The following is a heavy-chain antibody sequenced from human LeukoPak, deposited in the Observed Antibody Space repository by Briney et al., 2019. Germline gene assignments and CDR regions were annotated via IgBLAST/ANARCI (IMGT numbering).Heavy chain of an antibody. CDR3: ASREAARFDY. J-gene: IGHJ4*02. D-gene: IGHD6-6*01. CDR2: IKQDGSEK. CDR1: GFTFSGYS. Sequence: GGSLRLSCAASGFTFSGYSMNWVRQAPGKGLEWVANIKQDGSEKYYVDSVKGRFTISRDNAKKSLYLQMNSLRAEDTAVYYCASREAARFDYWGQGALVTVSS. V-gene: IGHV3-7*03.